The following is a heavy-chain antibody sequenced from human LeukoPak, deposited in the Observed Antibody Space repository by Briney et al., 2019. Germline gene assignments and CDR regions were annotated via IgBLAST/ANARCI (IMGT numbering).Heavy chain of an antibody. V-gene: IGHV3-23*01. D-gene: IGHD3-22*01. CDR2: ISRSGGTT. CDR1: GFTFSSYA. CDR3: AKDLSVGVVITSPFDY. Sequence: GGSLRLSCAASGFTFSSYAMSWVRQAPGEGLEWVSAISRSGGTTYYADSVKGRFTISRDNSKNTLYLQMNSLRAEDTAEYYCAKDLSVGVVITSPFDYWGQGTLVTVSS. J-gene: IGHJ4*02.